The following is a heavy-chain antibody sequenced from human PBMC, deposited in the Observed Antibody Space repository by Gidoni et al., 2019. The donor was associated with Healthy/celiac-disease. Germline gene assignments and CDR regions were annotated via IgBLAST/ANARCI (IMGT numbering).Heavy chain of an antibody. Sequence: QVQLVQSGAEVKKPVSSVKVSCKASGGTFSSYAISWVRQAPGQGLVWMGRIIPILGRANYEQKFQGRVTITEDKSTSTAYMELSSLRSEDTAVYYCARESGRVTAILYSFDFAFDIWGQGTMVTVSS. V-gene: IGHV1-69*04. CDR2: IIPILGRA. D-gene: IGHD2-21*02. CDR1: GGTFSSYA. J-gene: IGHJ3*02. CDR3: ARESGRVTAILYSFDFAFDI.